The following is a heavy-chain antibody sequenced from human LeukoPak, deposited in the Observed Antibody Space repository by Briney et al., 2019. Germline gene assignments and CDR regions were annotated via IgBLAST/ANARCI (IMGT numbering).Heavy chain of an antibody. D-gene: IGHD5-24*01. J-gene: IGHJ3*02. Sequence: GASVKVSCKASGGTFSSYAISWVRQAPGQGLEWMGGIIPIFGTANYAQKFQGRVTITADESTSTAYMELSSLRPEDTAVYYCARVRQSDDAFDIWGQGTMVTVSS. CDR2: IIPIFGTA. CDR3: ARVRQSDDAFDI. CDR1: GGTFSSYA. V-gene: IGHV1-69*13.